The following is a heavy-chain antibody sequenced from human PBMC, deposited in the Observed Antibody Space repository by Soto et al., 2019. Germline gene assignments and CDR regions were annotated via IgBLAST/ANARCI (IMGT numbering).Heavy chain of an antibody. D-gene: IGHD2-15*01. J-gene: IGHJ6*02. CDR3: ARYKCSGGSCYFLGYYYGMDV. V-gene: IGHV3-30-3*01. Sequence: QVQLVESGGGVVQPGRSLRLSCAASGFTFSSYAMHWVRQAPGKGLEWVAVISYDGSNKYYADSVKGRFTISRDNSKNALYLQMNSLRAEDTAVYYCARYKCSGGSCYFLGYYYGMDVWGQGTTVTVSS. CDR2: ISYDGSNK. CDR1: GFTFSSYA.